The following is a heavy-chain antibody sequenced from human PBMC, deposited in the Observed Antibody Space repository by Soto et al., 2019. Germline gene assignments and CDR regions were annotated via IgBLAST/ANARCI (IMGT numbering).Heavy chain of an antibody. CDR3: AKRPRALLTFDY. J-gene: IGHJ4*02. CDR1: GFIFSNYV. CDR2: ISDSGGTS. Sequence: EVQLVDSGGGLVQPGGSLRLSCAASGFIFSNYVMSWVRQAPGKGLEWVSSISDSGGTSYYADAVKGRFTNSRDNSKNTLYPQMNSLRAEDTAIYYCAKRPRALLTFDYWGQGTLVTVSS. D-gene: IGHD1-26*01. V-gene: IGHV3-23*04.